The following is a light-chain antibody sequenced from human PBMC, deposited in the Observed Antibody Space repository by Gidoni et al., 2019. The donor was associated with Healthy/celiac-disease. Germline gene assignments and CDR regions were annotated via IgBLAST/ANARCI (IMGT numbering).Light chain of an antibody. CDR1: SSDVGGYNY. Sequence: QSALTQPASVSGSPGQSITISCTGTSSDVGGYNYVSWYQQHPGKAPTLMIYDVSNRPSGVSNRFSGYNSGNTASLTISGLQAEDEADYYCSSYTSSSTPWVFGGGSKLTVL. CDR3: SSYTSSSTPWV. V-gene: IGLV2-14*03. J-gene: IGLJ3*02. CDR2: DVS.